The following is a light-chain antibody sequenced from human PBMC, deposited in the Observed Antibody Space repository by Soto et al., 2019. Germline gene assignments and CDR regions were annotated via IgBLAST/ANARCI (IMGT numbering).Light chain of an antibody. Sequence: EIVLTQSPGTLSLSPGERATLSCRASQSVSSTYLAWYQQKPGQPPRLLIYGASSRATGIPDRFSGSASGTDFTLTITRLESEDVAVYYCQQYGSSPVTFGQGTRLDIK. CDR3: QQYGSSPVT. CDR1: QSVSSTY. J-gene: IGKJ5*01. V-gene: IGKV3-20*01. CDR2: GAS.